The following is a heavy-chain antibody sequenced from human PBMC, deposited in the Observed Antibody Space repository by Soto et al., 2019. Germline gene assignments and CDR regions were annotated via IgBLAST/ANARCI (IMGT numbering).Heavy chain of an antibody. CDR3: ASHSCTSTNCYNWFDP. CDR2: IFSSGST. J-gene: IGHJ5*02. CDR1: GASISSYY. V-gene: IGHV4-59*01. D-gene: IGHD2-2*01. Sequence: SETLSLTCTVSGASISSYYWSWIRHPPGKGLEWIGSIFSSGSTRYNPSLKSRVTISLDTSKNQFSLKLSTVTAADTAVYYCASHSCTSTNCYNWFDPWGQGTLVTVSS.